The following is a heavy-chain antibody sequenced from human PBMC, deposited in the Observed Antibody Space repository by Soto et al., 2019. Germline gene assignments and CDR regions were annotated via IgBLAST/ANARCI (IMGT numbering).Heavy chain of an antibody. D-gene: IGHD6-19*01. CDR1: VYTFTSYD. V-gene: IGHV1-8*01. CDR3: EVAVAGPDAFDI. CDR2: MIPISGIA. Sequence: ASVKVSCKASVYTFTSYDINWVRQATGQGLEWMGRMIPISGIADYAQKFQGRVTMTADKSTSTAYMELSSLRSEDTAVYYCEVAVAGPDAFDIWGQGTMVTVPS. J-gene: IGHJ3*02.